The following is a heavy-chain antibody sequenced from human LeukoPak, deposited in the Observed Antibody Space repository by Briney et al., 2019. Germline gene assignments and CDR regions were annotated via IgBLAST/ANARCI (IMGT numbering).Heavy chain of an antibody. Sequence: GGSLRLSCAASGFTVSSNYMSWVRQAPGKGLEWVSVIYSGGSTYYADSVKGRFTISRDNSKNTLYLQMNGLRAEDTAVYYCARDQSWYRSYYYYGMDVWGQGTTVTVSS. CDR1: GFTVSSNY. CDR2: IYSGGST. V-gene: IGHV3-66*01. D-gene: IGHD6-13*01. J-gene: IGHJ6*02. CDR3: ARDQSWYRSYYYYGMDV.